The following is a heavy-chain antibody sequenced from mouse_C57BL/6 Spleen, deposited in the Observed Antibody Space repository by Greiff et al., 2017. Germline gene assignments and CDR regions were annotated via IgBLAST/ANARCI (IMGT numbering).Heavy chain of an antibody. Sequence: VQLQQSGPELVKPGASVKISCKASGYSFTDYNMNWVKQSNGKSLEWIGVINPNYGTTSYNQKFKGKATFTVDQSSSTAYMQLNSLTSEDSAVYYWARTGFITTVVATEEYFDYWGQGTTLTVSS. CDR1: GYSFTDYN. V-gene: IGHV1-39*01. D-gene: IGHD1-1*01. J-gene: IGHJ2*01. CDR3: ARTGFITTVVATEEYFDY. CDR2: INPNYGTT.